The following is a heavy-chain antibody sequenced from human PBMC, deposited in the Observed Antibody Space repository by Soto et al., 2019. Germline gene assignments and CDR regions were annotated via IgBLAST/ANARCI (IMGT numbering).Heavy chain of an antibody. CDR1: GYTFTSYY. CDR3: ASPHKAIQLWFWPNNDYYYYGMDV. V-gene: IGHV1-46*01. D-gene: IGHD5-18*01. J-gene: IGHJ6*02. Sequence: ASVKVSCKASGYTFTSYYMHWVRQAPGQGLEWMGIINPSGGSTSYAQKFQGRVTMTRDTSTSTAYMELSSLRSEDTAVYYCASPHKAIQLWFWPNNDYYYYGMDVWGQGTTVTVSS. CDR2: INPSGGST.